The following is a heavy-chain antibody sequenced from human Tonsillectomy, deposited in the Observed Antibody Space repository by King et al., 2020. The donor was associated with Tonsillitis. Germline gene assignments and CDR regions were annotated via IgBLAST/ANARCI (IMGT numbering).Heavy chain of an antibody. D-gene: IGHD3-10*02. CDR1: GFTFSIYS. CDR3: ARVCEALGYYYGMHV. CDR2: ISSSSSYI. J-gene: IGHJ6*02. Sequence: QLVQSGGGLVKPGGSLRLSCAASGFTFSIYSMNWVRQAPGKGLEWVSSISSSSSYIYYADSVKGRFTISRDNAKNSLYLQMHSLRVEDTAVYYCARVCEALGYYYGMHVWGRGTAVIVSS. V-gene: IGHV3-21*01.